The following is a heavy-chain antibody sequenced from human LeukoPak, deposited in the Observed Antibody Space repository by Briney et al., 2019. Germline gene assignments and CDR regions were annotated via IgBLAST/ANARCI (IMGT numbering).Heavy chain of an antibody. D-gene: IGHD6-13*01. Sequence: GESLKISCKGSGYRFTSYWIGWVRQMPGKGLEWMGVIYPGDSDTRYSPSFQGQVTISADKSISTAYLQWSSLKASDTAMYYCARRSIAAAFDPWGQGTLVTVSS. CDR3: ARRSIAAAFDP. J-gene: IGHJ5*02. CDR2: IYPGDSDT. CDR1: GYRFTSYW. V-gene: IGHV5-51*01.